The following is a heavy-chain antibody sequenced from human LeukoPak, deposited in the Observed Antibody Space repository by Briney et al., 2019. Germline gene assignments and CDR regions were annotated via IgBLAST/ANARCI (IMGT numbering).Heavy chain of an antibody. CDR2: ISSSSSYI. CDR1: GFTFSSYS. CDR3: ARVSKWELLGNYLEY. Sequence: GGSLRLSCAASGFTFSSYSMNWVRQAPGKGLEWVSSISSSSSYIYYADSVKGRFTISRDNAKNSLYLQMNSLKTEDTAVYYCARVSKWELLGNYLEYWGRGTPVTVSS. D-gene: IGHD1-26*01. V-gene: IGHV3-21*04. J-gene: IGHJ4*02.